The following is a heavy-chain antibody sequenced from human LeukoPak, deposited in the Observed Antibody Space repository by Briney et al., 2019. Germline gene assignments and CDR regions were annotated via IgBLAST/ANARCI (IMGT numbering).Heavy chain of an antibody. D-gene: IGHD3-9*01. CDR1: GGSFSGYY. J-gene: IGHJ4*02. Sequence: SETLSLTCAVYGGSFSGYYWSWIRQPPGKGLEWIGEINHSGSTNYNPSLKSRVTISVDTSKNQFSPKLSSVTAADTAVYYCARGIKSYDILTGYYPYWGQGTLVTVSS. V-gene: IGHV4-34*01. CDR2: INHSGST. CDR3: ARGIKSYDILTGYYPY.